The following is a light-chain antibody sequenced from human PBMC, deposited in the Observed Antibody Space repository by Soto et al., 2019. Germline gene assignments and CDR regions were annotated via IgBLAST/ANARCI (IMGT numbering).Light chain of an antibody. CDR2: RAS. CDR3: HQYNNWPPGT. J-gene: IGKJ1*01. CDR1: QSVSDY. Sequence: EVVVTQSPATLSVSPGERATLSCRASQSVSDYLAWYQHKPGQAPRLLFYRASIRGTGIPARFTGSGSGTEFTLTISSLQSEDFALYYCHQYNNWPPGTFGQGTRVEVK. V-gene: IGKV3-15*01.